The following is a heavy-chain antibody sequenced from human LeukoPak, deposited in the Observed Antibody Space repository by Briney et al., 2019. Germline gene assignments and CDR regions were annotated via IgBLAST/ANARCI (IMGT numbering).Heavy chain of an antibody. CDR2: ISDSGGST. CDR3: AKDRLVDY. Sequence: PGGSLRLSCAASGFTFSSYAMHWVRQAPGKGLEWVSGISDSGGSTYYTDSVKGRFTISRDNSKNTLYLQMNSLRAEDTAVYYCAKDRLVDYWGQGTLVTISS. J-gene: IGHJ4*02. V-gene: IGHV3-23*01. CDR1: GFTFSSYA. D-gene: IGHD6-19*01.